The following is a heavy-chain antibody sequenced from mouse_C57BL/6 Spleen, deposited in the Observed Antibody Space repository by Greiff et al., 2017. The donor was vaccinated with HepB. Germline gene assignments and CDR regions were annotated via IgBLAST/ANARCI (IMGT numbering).Heavy chain of an antibody. D-gene: IGHD1-1*01. Sequence: EVQLQQSGPELVKPGASVKISCKASGYTFTDYYMNWVKQSHGKSLEWIGDINPNNGGTSYNQKFKGKAKLTVDKSSSTAYMELRSLTSEDSAVYYCARGVVASCWYFDVWGTGTTVTVSS. CDR1: GYTFTDYY. J-gene: IGHJ1*03. CDR2: INPNNGGT. V-gene: IGHV1-26*01. CDR3: ARGVVASCWYFDV.